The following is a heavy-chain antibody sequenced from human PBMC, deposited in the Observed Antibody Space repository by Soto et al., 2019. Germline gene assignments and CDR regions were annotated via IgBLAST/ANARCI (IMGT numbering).Heavy chain of an antibody. Sequence: QVHLVQSGAEVRRPGASVKVSCQASGYTSTIYDIEWVRQATGQRLEWQGWMNPKKANRYPAPNFQGRLTMTWNTYPTTAYIELTNLRSEDTAIYYCANYRPISPECFDIWGQATLVTVS. CDR3: ANYRPISPECFDI. J-gene: IGHJ3*02. CDR2: MNPKKANR. D-gene: IGHD3-10*01. V-gene: IGHV1-8*01. CDR1: GYTSTIYD.